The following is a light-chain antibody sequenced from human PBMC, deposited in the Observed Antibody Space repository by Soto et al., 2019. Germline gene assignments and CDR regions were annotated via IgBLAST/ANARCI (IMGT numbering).Light chain of an antibody. CDR2: DAS. J-gene: IGKJ4*01. V-gene: IGKV3-20*01. CDR3: HQFSSYPLT. Sequence: EFVLTQSPGTLSLSPGERATLSCRASQTVRNNYLAWYQQKPGQAPRLLIYDASSRATGIPDRFSGGGSGTDFTLTISRLEPEDFEVYYCHQFSSYPLTFGGGTKVEIK. CDR1: QTVRNNY.